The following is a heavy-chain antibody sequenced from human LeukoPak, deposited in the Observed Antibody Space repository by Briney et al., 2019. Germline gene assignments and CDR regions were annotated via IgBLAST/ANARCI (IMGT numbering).Heavy chain of an antibody. J-gene: IGHJ4*02. D-gene: IGHD3-9*01. Sequence: GGSLRLSCAASGFTFSDYYMSWIRQAPGKGLEWVSYISSSGSTIYYADSVKGRFTISRDNAKNSLYLQMNSLRAEDTAVYYCAREQYYDILTGSYPGLDYWGQGTLVTVFS. CDR1: GFTFSDYY. CDR3: AREQYYDILTGSYPGLDY. V-gene: IGHV3-11*01. CDR2: ISSSGSTI.